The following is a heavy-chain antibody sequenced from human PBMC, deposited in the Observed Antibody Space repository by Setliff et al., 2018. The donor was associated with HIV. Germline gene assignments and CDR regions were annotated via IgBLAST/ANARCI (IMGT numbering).Heavy chain of an antibody. Sequence: PGESLKISCTPSGFTFGDYAMNWVRQAPGKGLEWVGFIRTKAYGGTTEYAASVKGRFTISRDDSKSIAYLQMNSLKTEDTAVYYCTRDRYSSGWYGMDVWGQGTTVTVS. J-gene: IGHJ6*02. V-gene: IGHV3-49*04. D-gene: IGHD6-19*01. CDR2: IRTKAYGGTT. CDR3: TRDRYSSGWYGMDV. CDR1: GFTFGDYA.